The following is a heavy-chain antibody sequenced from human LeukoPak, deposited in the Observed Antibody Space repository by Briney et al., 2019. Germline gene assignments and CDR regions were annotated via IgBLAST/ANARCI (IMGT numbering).Heavy chain of an antibody. CDR3: AKGYDYYDSSGPFDY. D-gene: IGHD3-22*01. Sequence: GGSLRLSCAASGFTFDDYAMHWVRQAPGKGLEWVSRISGDGGSTYYADSVKGRFTISRDNSKNSLYLQMNSLRTEDTALYYCAKGYDYYDSSGPFDYWGQGTLVTVSS. CDR2: ISGDGGST. V-gene: IGHV3-43*02. CDR1: GFTFDDYA. J-gene: IGHJ4*02.